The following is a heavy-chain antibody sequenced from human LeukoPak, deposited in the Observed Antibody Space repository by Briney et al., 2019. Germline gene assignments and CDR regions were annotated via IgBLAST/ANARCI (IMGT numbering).Heavy chain of an antibody. CDR1: GGSFSGYY. V-gene: IGHV4-34*01. Sequence: SETLSLTCAVYGGSFSGYYWSWIRQAPGKGLEWIGSIYNGGGTHYNPSLKSRVTISIDTSKNQFSLNLSSVTAADTAVYYCARYMSSTAQDYWGQGTLVTVSS. J-gene: IGHJ4*02. CDR3: ARYMSSTAQDY. CDR2: IYNGGGT. D-gene: IGHD5-18*01.